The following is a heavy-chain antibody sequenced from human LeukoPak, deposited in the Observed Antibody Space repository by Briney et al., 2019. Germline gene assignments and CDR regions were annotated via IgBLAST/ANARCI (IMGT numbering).Heavy chain of an antibody. D-gene: IGHD3-22*01. CDR2: ISSSSSYI. CDR1: GFTFSSYS. V-gene: IGHV3-21*01. CDR3: ARETKYYYDSSGYFYY. Sequence: TGGSLRLSCAASGFTFSSYSMNWVRQAPGKGLEWVSSISSSSSYIYYADSVKGRFTISRDNAKNSLYLQMNSLRAEDTAVYYCARETKYYYDSSGYFYYWGQGTLVTVSS. J-gene: IGHJ4*02.